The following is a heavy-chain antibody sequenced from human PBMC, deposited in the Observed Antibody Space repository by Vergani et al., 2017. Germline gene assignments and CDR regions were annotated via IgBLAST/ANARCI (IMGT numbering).Heavy chain of an antibody. CDR1: GFTLRTYG. CDR3: AKEESVYDSSKSYRCYFDY. D-gene: IGHD3-22*01. CDR2: ISYDGSNE. J-gene: IGHJ4*02. Sequence: QVQLVESGGGVVQPGRSLRLSCIASGFTLRTYGMHWVRQAPGKGLEWVAVISYDGSNEYYADSVKGRFTISRDNSKNTLYLQMNSLGAEDTAVYYCAKEESVYDSSKSYRCYFDYWGQGTLVTVSS. V-gene: IGHV3-30*18.